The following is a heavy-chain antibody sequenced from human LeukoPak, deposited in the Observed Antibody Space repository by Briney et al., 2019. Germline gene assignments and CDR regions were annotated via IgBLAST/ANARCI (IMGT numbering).Heavy chain of an antibody. CDR1: GFTFTSSA. Sequence: SVKVSCKASGFTFTSSAMQWARQARGQRLEWIGWIVVGSGNTNYAQKFQERVTITRDMSTSTAYMELSSLRSEDTAAYYCAADSPTFYSSGWYDYYYMDVWGKGTTVTVSS. J-gene: IGHJ6*03. D-gene: IGHD6-19*01. CDR3: AADSPTFYSSGWYDYYYMDV. CDR2: IVVGSGNT. V-gene: IGHV1-58*02.